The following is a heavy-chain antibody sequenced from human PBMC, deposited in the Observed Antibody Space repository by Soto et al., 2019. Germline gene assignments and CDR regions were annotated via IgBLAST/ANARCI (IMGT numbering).Heavy chain of an antibody. D-gene: IGHD2-8*01. Sequence: EVKLLESGGDLVQPGGSLRLSCAASGFTFSTYAMSWVRQAPGKGLEWVSSIGSGPDDSDSADSVKGRFIISRDNSKNIVSLQMESLRAEDTAIYYCAKDRMNHNGVWDPFDVWGQGTVFTVSS. CDR1: GFTFSTYA. V-gene: IGHV3-23*01. J-gene: IGHJ3*01. CDR3: AKDRMNHNGVWDPFDV. CDR2: IGSGPDDS.